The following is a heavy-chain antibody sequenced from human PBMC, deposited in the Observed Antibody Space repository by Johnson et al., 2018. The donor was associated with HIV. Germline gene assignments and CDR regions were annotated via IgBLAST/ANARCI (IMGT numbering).Heavy chain of an antibody. V-gene: IGHV3-30*03. CDR3: ARGGEYSSSLYAFDI. CDR1: GFTFSTNW. CDR2: ISYDGSNK. D-gene: IGHD6-13*01. J-gene: IGHJ3*02. Sequence: QVQLVESGGDLVQPGGSLRLSCVGSGFTFSTNWMHWVRQAPGKGLEWVAVISYDGSNKYYADSVKGRFTISRDNSKNTLYLQMNSLRAEDTALYYCARGGEYSSSLYAFDIWGQGTMVTVSS.